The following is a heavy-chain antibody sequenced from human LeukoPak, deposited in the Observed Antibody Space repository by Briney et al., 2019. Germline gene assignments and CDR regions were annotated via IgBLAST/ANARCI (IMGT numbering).Heavy chain of an antibody. CDR2: INPNSGGT. D-gene: IGHD3-10*01. CDR1: GYTFTGYY. Sequence: GASVKVSCKASGYTFTGYYMHWERQAPGQGLEWMGWINPNSGGTNYAQKFQGRVTMTRDTSISTAYMELSRLRSDDTAVYYCARDFMVRGVMDYYYYGMDVWGQGTTVTVSS. J-gene: IGHJ6*02. V-gene: IGHV1-2*02. CDR3: ARDFMVRGVMDYYYYGMDV.